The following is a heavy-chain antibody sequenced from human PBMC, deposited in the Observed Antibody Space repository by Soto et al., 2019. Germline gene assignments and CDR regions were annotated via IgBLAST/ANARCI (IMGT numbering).Heavy chain of an antibody. J-gene: IGHJ3*02. CDR1: GFTFSTYW. Sequence: EVHLAESGGGLVQPGGSLRVSCAASGFTFSTYWMSWVRQAPGKGLEWVANIKADGSETYYVDSVKGRFTISRDNARNSLHLQMTSLRSEDTAIYYCARESGIDPIFDIWGQGTRVTVSS. V-gene: IGHV3-7*01. CDR2: IKADGSET. CDR3: ARESGIDPIFDI. D-gene: IGHD3-3*02.